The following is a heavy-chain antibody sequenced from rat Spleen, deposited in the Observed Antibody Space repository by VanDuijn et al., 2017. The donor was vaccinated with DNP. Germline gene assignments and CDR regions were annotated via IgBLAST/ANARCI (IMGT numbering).Heavy chain of an antibody. V-gene: IGHV3-1*01. CDR1: GYSITSNY. D-gene: IGHD4-3*01. CDR2: ISYSGST. Sequence: EVQLQASGPGLVKPSQSLSLTCSVTGYSITSNYWAWIRKFPGNKMEWMGFISYSGSTSYTPSLKSRISITRDTSKNQFFLQLNSVTTEDTATYYCARWSGYFDYWGQGVMVTVSS. J-gene: IGHJ2*01. CDR3: ARWSGYFDY.